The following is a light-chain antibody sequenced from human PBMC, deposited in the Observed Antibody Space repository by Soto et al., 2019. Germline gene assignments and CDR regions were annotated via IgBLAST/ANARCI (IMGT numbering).Light chain of an antibody. J-gene: IGKJ1*01. CDR3: QQYGGSPRT. CDR2: CAS. Sequence: EIVLTQSPCTLSLSPREGATLSCRASHSISSNFLAWYQQKRSQSPRLLIHCASNRATGIPDRFSGSGSGTDFTLTIARLEPEDFAVYYCQQYGGSPRTFGQGTKVDIK. V-gene: IGKV3-20*01. CDR1: HSISSNF.